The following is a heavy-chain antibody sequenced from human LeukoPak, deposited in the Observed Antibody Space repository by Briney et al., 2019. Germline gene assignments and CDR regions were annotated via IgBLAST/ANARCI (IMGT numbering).Heavy chain of an antibody. Sequence: PSETLSLTCTVSGGSISDGGYYWSWIRQHPGKGLEWIGCIYDSGSTFYNPSLKSRVTISMHTSKKQFSLRLSSATAADTAVYYCARNTGIAAAGNPSYYYYYYMDVSGKGTTVTVSS. D-gene: IGHD6-13*01. V-gene: IGHV4-31*03. J-gene: IGHJ6*03. CDR3: ARNTGIAAAGNPSYYYYYYMDV. CDR2: IYDSGST. CDR1: GGSISDGGYY.